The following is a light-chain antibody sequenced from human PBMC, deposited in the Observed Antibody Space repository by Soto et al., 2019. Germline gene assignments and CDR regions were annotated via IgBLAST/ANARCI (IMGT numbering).Light chain of an antibody. Sequence: DIQITQSPSTLFASVGDRVIITCRARQSISSWLACYLQKPGKAPNLLIYDAPSFERVVPSRFSGSGSGTEFTLTISSLQPDDFATYYCQQYNSYPRTFGQGNKVEIK. CDR1: QSISSW. CDR2: DAP. J-gene: IGKJ1*01. V-gene: IGKV1-5*01. CDR3: QQYNSYPRT.